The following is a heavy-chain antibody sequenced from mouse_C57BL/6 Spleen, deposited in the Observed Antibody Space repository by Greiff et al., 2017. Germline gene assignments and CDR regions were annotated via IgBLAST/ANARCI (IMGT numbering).Heavy chain of an antibody. V-gene: IGHV2-5*01. J-gene: IGHJ4*01. CDR1: GFSLTSYG. Sequence: VQLQQSGPGLVQPSQSLSITCTVSGFSLTSYGVHWVRQSPGKGLEWLGVIWRGGSTDYNAAFMSRLSITKDNSKSQVFFKMNSLQADDTAIYYCAKNYYGSSYGDYYAMDYWGQGTSVTVSS. D-gene: IGHD1-1*01. CDR2: IWRGGST. CDR3: AKNYYGSSYGDYYAMDY.